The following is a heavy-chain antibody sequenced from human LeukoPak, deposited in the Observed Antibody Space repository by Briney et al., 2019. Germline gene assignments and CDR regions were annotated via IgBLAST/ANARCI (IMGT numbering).Heavy chain of an antibody. D-gene: IGHD2-15*01. CDR2: ISNSGST. V-gene: IGHV4-59*11. Sequence: PSETLSLTCTVSGGSISSHYWTWIRQSPVKGLEWIGDISNSGSTSYNPSLKSRVTISIDTSKNQFSLKLSSVTAADTAVYYCGRDALVGYFSYYYMDVWGRGTTVTVSS. CDR1: GGSISSHY. J-gene: IGHJ6*03. CDR3: GRDALVGYFSYYYMDV.